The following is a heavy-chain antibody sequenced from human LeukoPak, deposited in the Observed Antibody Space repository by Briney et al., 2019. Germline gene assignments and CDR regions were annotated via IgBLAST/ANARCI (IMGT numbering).Heavy chain of an antibody. V-gene: IGHV4-59*01. J-gene: IGHJ4*02. D-gene: IGHD3-22*01. CDR3: VGCSYDSSSSGYYYAFDY. Sequence: SETLSLTCTVSGVSISSYYWSWIRQPPGKGLEWLGYIYYSGSTNYNPSLKSRVTISVDTSKSQFSLRLSSVTAADTAVYYCVGCSYDSSSSGYYYAFDYWGQGTLVTVSS. CDR2: IYYSGST. CDR1: GVSISSYY.